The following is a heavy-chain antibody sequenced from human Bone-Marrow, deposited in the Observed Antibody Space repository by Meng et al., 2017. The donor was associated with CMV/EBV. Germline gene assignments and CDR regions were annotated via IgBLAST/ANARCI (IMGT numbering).Heavy chain of an antibody. Sequence: ASVKVSCKASGYTFTGYYMHWVRQAPGQGLEWMGWINPNSGGTNYAQKFQGRVTMTRDTSISTAYMELSSLRSEDTAVYYCATRGLEDIVVVPAAIHYYGMDVWGQGTTVTVSS. J-gene: IGHJ6*02. CDR3: ATRGLEDIVVVPAAIHYYGMDV. CDR2: INPNSGGT. CDR1: GYTFTGYY. D-gene: IGHD2-2*02. V-gene: IGHV1-2*02.